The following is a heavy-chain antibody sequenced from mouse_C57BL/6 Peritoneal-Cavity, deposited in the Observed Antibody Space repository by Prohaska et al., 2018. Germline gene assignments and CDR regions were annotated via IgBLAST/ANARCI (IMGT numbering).Heavy chain of an antibody. D-gene: IGHD2-3*01. CDR1: GFPITSGYY. CDR3: AGDYDGYYGFAY. Sequence: QMQLQESGPGLVKPSQSLFLTCSITGFPITSGYYWIWIRQSPGKPLEWMGYITHSGETFYNPSLQSLISSTRETSKSQFCRQMYSVTTEDTAMYYCAGDYDGYYGFAYWGQGTLVTVSA. CDR2: ITHSGET. J-gene: IGHJ3*01. V-gene: IGHV12-3*01.